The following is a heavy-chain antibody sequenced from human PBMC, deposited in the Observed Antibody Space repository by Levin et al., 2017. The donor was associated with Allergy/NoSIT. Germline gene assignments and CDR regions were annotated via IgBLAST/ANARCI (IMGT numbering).Heavy chain of an antibody. D-gene: IGHD1-26*01. CDR2: IYNSGST. CDR1: GGSIGPYY. Sequence: PSETLSLTCTVSGGSIGPYYWDWIRQPPGKALEWIGYIYNSGSTTYNPSLKSRVTISVDTSKNQFSLKLNSVTAADTAVDYCARGERAFDCWGQGTLVTVSS. V-gene: IGHV4-59*01. J-gene: IGHJ4*02. CDR3: ARGERAFDC.